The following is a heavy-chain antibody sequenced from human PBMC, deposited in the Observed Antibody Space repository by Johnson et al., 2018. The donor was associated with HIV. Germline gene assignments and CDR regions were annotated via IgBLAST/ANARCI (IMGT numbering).Heavy chain of an antibody. CDR3: ARVSRYCSGGSCLDAFDI. V-gene: IGHV3-66*01. CDR2: IYSGGST. J-gene: IGHJ3*02. D-gene: IGHD2-15*01. CDR1: GFTFSSYA. Sequence: VQLVESGGGLVQPGGSLRLSCAASGFTFSSYAMSWVRQAPGKGLEWVSVIYSGGSTYYADSVKGRFTISRDNSKNTLYLQMNSLRAEDTALYYCARVSRYCSGGSCLDAFDIWGQGTMVTVSS.